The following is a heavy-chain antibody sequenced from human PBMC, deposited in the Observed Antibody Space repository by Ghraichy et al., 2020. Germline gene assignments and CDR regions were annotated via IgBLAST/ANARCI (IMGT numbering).Heavy chain of an antibody. CDR3: AKDVHGWGGFDY. CDR2: LNGGGATT. D-gene: IGHD3-10*01. Sequence: GGSLRLSCAASGFTFSGYAMTWVRQAPGKGPEWVALLNGGGATTYYADSVKGRFTISRDNSKNTLYLQMNSLRAEDTAVYFCAKDVHGWGGFDYWGQGTLVTVSS. J-gene: IGHJ4*02. CDR1: GFTFSGYA. V-gene: IGHV3-23*01.